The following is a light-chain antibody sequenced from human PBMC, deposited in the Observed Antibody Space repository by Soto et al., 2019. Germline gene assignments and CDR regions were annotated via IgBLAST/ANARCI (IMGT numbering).Light chain of an antibody. CDR2: EVS. CDR1: QSLLNSDGKTY. Sequence: DIVMTQTPISLSVTPGQPASISCKSSQSLLNSDGKTYVYWYHQKPGQPPQLLISEVSNRFSGVPDRFSSNGSGTDFALKISQVETEDVGVYYCMQSLHIPWTFGLGTKVEMK. J-gene: IGKJ1*01. CDR3: MQSLHIPWT. V-gene: IGKV2D-29*01.